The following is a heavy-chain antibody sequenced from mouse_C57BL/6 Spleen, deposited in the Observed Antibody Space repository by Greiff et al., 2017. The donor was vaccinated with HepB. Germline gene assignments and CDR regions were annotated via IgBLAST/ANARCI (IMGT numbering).Heavy chain of an antibody. CDR2: ILPGSGST. V-gene: IGHV1-9*01. D-gene: IGHD1-1*01. J-gene: IGHJ2*01. CDR1: GYTFTGYW. CDR3: AREGGKTTVVARDFDY. Sequence: VQLQQSGAELMKPGASVKLSCKATGYTFTGYWIEWVKQRPGHGLEWIGEILPGSGSTNYNEKFKGKATFTADTSSNTAYMQLSSLTTEDSAIYYCAREGGKTTVVARDFDYWGQGTTLTVSS.